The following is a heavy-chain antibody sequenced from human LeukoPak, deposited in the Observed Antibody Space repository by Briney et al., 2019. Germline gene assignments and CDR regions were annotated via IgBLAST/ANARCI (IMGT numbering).Heavy chain of an antibody. V-gene: IGHV1-2*02. CDR3: ARDGGLDY. Sequence: ASVKVSCKASGYTFTDYYMHWVRQAPGQGPEWMGWINPNSGGTNYAQKFQGRVTMTRDTSVSTAYMELSRLRSDDTAVFYCARDGGLDYWGQGTLVTVSS. D-gene: IGHD3-3*01. J-gene: IGHJ4*02. CDR1: GYTFTDYY. CDR2: INPNSGGT.